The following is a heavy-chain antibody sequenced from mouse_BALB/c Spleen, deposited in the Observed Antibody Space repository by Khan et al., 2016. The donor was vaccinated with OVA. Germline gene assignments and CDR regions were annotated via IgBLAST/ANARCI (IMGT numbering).Heavy chain of an antibody. V-gene: IGHV1-5*01. D-gene: IGHD2-4*01. CDR2: IYPGISDT. Sequence: SGTVLARPGASVKMSCKASGYSFASYWMHWVKQRPGQGLEWIGTIYPGISDTRYNQKFKGKATLNAVSYASTAYMEFSSLTNEDSAVYYCTRSYDSYYFDYWGQGTTLTVSS. J-gene: IGHJ2*01. CDR3: TRSYDSYYFDY. CDR1: GYSFASYW.